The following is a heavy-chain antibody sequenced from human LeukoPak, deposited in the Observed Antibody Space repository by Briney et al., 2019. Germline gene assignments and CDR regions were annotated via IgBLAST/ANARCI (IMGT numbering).Heavy chain of an antibody. D-gene: IGHD3-22*01. Sequence: SETLSLTCTVSGGSISSSSYYWGWIRQTPGKGLEWIGSIYYSGSTYYNPSLKSRVTISVDTSKNQFSLKLSSVTAADTAVYYCARSTYYYDSSGFFSFDLWGRGTLVTVSS. V-gene: IGHV4-39*07. CDR2: IYYSGST. J-gene: IGHJ2*01. CDR1: GGSISSSSYY. CDR3: ARSTYYYDSSGFFSFDL.